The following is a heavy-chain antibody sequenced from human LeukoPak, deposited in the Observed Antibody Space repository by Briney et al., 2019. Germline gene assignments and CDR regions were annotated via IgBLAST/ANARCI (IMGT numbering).Heavy chain of an antibody. D-gene: IGHD3/OR15-3a*01. Sequence: GESLKISCKVSGYSFTSYWIGWVRQMPGKGLEWMGIIYPGDSYTKYSPSFQGQVTISADRSITTAYLHWNSLKASDTAMYYCARGTGESSPSDYWGQGTLVTVSS. CDR3: ARGTGESSPSDY. CDR1: GYSFTSYW. CDR2: IYPGDSYT. J-gene: IGHJ4*02. V-gene: IGHV5-51*01.